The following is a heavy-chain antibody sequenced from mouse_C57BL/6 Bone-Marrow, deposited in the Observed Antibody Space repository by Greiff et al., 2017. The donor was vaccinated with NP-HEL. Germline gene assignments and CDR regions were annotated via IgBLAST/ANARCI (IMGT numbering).Heavy chain of an antibody. J-gene: IGHJ1*03. CDR1: GYTFTSYG. Sequence: VQLVESGAELARPGASVKLSCKASGYTFTSYGISWVKQRTGQGLEWIGEIYPRSGNTYYNEKFKGKATLTADKSSSTAYMELRSLTSEDSAVYFCAREESYYSYWYFDVWGTGTTVTVSS. CDR2: IYPRSGNT. CDR3: AREESYYSYWYFDV. D-gene: IGHD1-1*01. V-gene: IGHV1-81*01.